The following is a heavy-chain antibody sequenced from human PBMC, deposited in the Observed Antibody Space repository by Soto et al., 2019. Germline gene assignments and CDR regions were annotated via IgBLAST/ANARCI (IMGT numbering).Heavy chain of an antibody. D-gene: IGHD3-10*01. CDR2: IVPSDSCT. Sequence: PGESLKISCAASGYTFTTYYITCARQLPGKGLEWVGRIVPSDSCTTYNPSFQGHVTISADKSIRTAYLKWSSLEASDSAMYYCARGDPDVVRKGVDVWGQGTQVTVSS. J-gene: IGHJ5*02. V-gene: IGHV5-10-1*01. CDR3: ARGDPDVVRKGVDV. CDR1: GYTFTTYY.